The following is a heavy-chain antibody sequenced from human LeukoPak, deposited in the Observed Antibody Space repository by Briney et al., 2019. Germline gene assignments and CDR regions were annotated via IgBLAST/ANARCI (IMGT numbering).Heavy chain of an antibody. V-gene: IGHV4-59*01. D-gene: IGHD2-15*01. CDR3: ARLGYCSGGSCHTDY. Sequence: SETLSLTCTVSGGSINNYYWTWIRQPPGKGLEWIGYIYYRGSTTYNPPLKSRVTISVDTSKNQFSLKLSSVTAADTAVYYCARLGYCSGGSCHTDYWGQGALVTVSS. CDR2: IYYRGST. CDR1: GGSINNYY. J-gene: IGHJ4*02.